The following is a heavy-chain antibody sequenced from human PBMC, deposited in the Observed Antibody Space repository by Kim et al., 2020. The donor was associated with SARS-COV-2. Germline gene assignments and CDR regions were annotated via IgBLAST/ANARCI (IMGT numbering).Heavy chain of an antibody. V-gene: IGHV7-4-1*02. Sequence: YAQGFTGRFVFSLDPSVSTAYLQISSLKAEDTAVYYCAREGDGGNSPVGYWGQGTLVTVSS. J-gene: IGHJ4*02. CDR3: AREGDGGNSPVGY. D-gene: IGHD2-21*02.